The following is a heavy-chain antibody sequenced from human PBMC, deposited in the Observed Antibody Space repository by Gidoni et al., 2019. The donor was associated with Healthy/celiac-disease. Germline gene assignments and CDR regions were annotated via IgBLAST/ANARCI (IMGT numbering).Heavy chain of an antibody. V-gene: IGHV3-7*01. Sequence: EVQLVESGGGLVQPGGALRLSCAASGFTFSRYWMRWVRQAPGWVLDGLANIKQDVSYKYYVESEKGRFTISRDNAKNSLYLQMNSLRAEDTAVYYCARFEHYGSGSPYYYYYGMDVWGQGTTVTVSS. CDR3: ARFEHYGSGSPYYYYYGMDV. D-gene: IGHD3-10*01. CDR1: GFTFSRYW. J-gene: IGHJ6*02. CDR2: IKQDVSYK.